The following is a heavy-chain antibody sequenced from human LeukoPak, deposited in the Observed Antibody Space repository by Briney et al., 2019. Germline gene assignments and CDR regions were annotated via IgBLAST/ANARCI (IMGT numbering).Heavy chain of an antibody. V-gene: IGHV4-39*01. D-gene: IGHD5-12*01. CDR2: VFYSGTT. CDR1: GGLISISTHY. Sequence: SETLSLTCSVSGGLISISTHYWGWIRQTPGKGLEWIGSVFYSGTTYFNPSFNSRLTISVDTSKNQFSLKLRSVTAADTAVYYCARSVRRGFNFGYWGQGTLVIVSS. CDR3: ARSVRRGFNFGY. J-gene: IGHJ4*02.